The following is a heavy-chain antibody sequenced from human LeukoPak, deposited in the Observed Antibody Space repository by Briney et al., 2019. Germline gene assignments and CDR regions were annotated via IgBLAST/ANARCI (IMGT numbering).Heavy chain of an antibody. V-gene: IGHV1-69*13. J-gene: IGHJ5*02. Sequence: SVKVSCKASSGTFSSYGISWVRQAPGQGLEWMGGILPIFGTANYAQKFHGRVTITADESTSTAYMELSSLSSEVTDVYYCARVGGGKYCSITTCYMRGWFDPWGQGTLVSVSS. CDR2: ILPIFGTA. CDR3: ARVGGGKYCSITTCYMRGWFDP. D-gene: IGHD2-2*02. CDR1: SGTFSSYG.